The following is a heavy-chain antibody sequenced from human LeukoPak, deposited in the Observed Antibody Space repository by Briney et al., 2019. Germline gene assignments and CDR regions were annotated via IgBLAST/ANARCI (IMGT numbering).Heavy chain of an antibody. J-gene: IGHJ4*02. Sequence: SQTLSLTCTVSGGSISSGGYYWSWIRQHPGKGLEWIGYIYYSGSTNYNPSLKSRVTISVDTSKNQFSLKLSSVTAADTAVYYCARGRLVRGYYFDYWGQGTLVTVSS. V-gene: IGHV4-61*08. CDR2: IYYSGST. D-gene: IGHD6-19*01. CDR1: GGSISSGGYY. CDR3: ARGRLVRGYYFDY.